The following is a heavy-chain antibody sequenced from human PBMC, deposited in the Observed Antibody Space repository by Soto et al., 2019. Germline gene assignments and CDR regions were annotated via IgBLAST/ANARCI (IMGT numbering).Heavy chain of an antibody. CDR3: ARDRGRSCIGGTCPFDY. Sequence: QVQLVQSGAEVKKPGASVRVSCKASGYSFTIYGITWVRQAPGQGPEWMGWISTYDGNTNYAQNFQGRVSMARDTSTSTAYMELRGLRSDDTAVYYCARDRGRSCIGGTCPFDYWGQGTLVIVSS. J-gene: IGHJ4*02. D-gene: IGHD2-15*01. CDR1: GYSFTIYG. CDR2: ISTYDGNT. V-gene: IGHV1-18*01.